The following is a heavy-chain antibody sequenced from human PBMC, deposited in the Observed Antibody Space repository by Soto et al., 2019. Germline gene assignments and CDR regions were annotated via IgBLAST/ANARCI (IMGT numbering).Heavy chain of an antibody. CDR3: ARDDSSSLNFDY. J-gene: IGHJ4*02. V-gene: IGHV3-30-3*01. Sequence: QVQLVESGGGVVQPGRSLRLSCAASGFTFSSYAMHWVRQAPGKGLEWVAVISYDGSNKYYADSVKGRFTISRDNSKNTLYLQMNSLRAEDTAVYYCARDDSSSLNFDYWGQGTLFTVSS. CDR2: ISYDGSNK. CDR1: GFTFSSYA. D-gene: IGHD6-6*01.